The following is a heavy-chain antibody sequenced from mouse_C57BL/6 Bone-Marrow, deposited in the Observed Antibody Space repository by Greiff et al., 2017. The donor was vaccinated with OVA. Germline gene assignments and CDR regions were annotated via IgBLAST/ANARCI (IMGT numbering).Heavy chain of an antibody. CDR3: ARWEGGKKGFAY. Sequence: VQLQESGAELVRPGTSVKVSCKASGYAFTNYLMEWVKQRPGQGLEWIGVINPGSGGTNYNEKFKGKATLTADKSSSNAYMQLSSLTSEDSAVDVCARWEGGKKGFAYWGQGTLVTVSA. V-gene: IGHV1-54*01. D-gene: IGHD4-1*01. CDR2: INPGSGGT. J-gene: IGHJ3*01. CDR1: GYAFTNYL.